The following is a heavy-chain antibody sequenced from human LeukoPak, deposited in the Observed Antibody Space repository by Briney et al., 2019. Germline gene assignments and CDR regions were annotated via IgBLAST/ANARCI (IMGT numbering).Heavy chain of an antibody. D-gene: IGHD4-17*01. CDR3: AKGVTVTTIGPSDY. J-gene: IGHJ4*02. Sequence: PGGSLRLSCAASGFTFSSYGMHWVRQAPGKGLEWVAFIRYDGSNKYYADSVKGRFTISRDNSKNTLYLQMNSLRAEDTAVYYCAKGVTVTTIGPSDYWGQGTLVTVSS. CDR1: GFTFSSYG. CDR2: IRYDGSNK. V-gene: IGHV3-30*02.